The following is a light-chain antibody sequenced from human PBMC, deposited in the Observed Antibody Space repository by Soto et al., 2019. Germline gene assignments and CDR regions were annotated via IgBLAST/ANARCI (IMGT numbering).Light chain of an antibody. J-gene: IGKJ3*01. CDR2: LGS. CDR3: MQALQTPFT. Sequence: DIVMTQSPLSLPVTPGEPASISCRSSQSLLHSNGYNYLDWYLQKPGQSPQLLIYLGSNRASGVPYRVSVSGSGTDFTLKISRVEAVDVGVYYCMQALQTPFTFGPGTKVDIK. CDR1: QSLLHSNGYNY. V-gene: IGKV2-28*01.